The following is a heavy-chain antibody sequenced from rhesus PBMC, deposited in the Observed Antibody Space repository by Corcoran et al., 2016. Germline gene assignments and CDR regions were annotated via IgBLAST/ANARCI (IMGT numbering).Heavy chain of an antibody. CDR3: ARETWGYGLDS. D-gene: IGHD1-38*01. J-gene: IGHJ6*01. Sequence: QVQLVQSGAEVKKPGASVKLSCKASGYPFSIYVISWVRQAHGQGLEWMGGIIPRVGITNYAQKVQGRVTITADTSTTTAYMELSSLSSVTAADTAVYYCARETWGYGLDSWGQGVVVTVSS. V-gene: IGHV1-151*01. CDR1: GYPFSIYV. CDR2: IIPRVGIT.